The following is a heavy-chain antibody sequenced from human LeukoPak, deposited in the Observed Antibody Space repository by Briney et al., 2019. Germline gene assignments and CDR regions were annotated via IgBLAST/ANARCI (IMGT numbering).Heavy chain of an antibody. V-gene: IGHV4-61*02. J-gene: IGHJ4*02. Sequence: SETLSLTCTVSGGSISSGSYHWSWIRQPAGKGLEWIGRFYTSGSTNYNPSLKSRVTISVDTSKNQFSLKLSSVTAADTAVYYCARDGCSGGTCSPYNWGQGTLVTVSS. D-gene: IGHD2-15*01. CDR2: FYTSGST. CDR3: ARDGCSGGTCSPYN. CDR1: GGSISSGSYH.